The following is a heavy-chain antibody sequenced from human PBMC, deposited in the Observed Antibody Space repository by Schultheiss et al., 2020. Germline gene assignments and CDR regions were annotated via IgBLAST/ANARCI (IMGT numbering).Heavy chain of an antibody. CDR2: INPNSGGT. Sequence: ASVKVSCKASGYTFTGYYMHWVRQAPGQGLEWMGWINPNSGGTNYAQKFQGRVTMTRDTSISTAYMELSRLRSDDTAVYYCARRGMVRGVIMEDYWGQGTLVTVSS. J-gene: IGHJ4*02. D-gene: IGHD3-10*01. V-gene: IGHV1-2*02. CDR1: GYTFTGYY. CDR3: ARRGMVRGVIMEDY.